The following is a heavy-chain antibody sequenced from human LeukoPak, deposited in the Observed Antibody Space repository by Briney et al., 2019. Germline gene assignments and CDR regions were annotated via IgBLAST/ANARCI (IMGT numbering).Heavy chain of an antibody. V-gene: IGHV3-23*01. CDR3: AKSSGSSNWYEFDY. D-gene: IGHD6-13*01. CDR1: GFTFSSYG. J-gene: IGHJ4*02. CDR2: ISGSGGST. Sequence: GGSLRLSCAASGFTFSSYGMSWVRQAPGKGLEWVSSISGSGGSTNYADSVKGRFTIFRDNSKNTLYLQMNSLRAEDTAVYYCAKSSGSSNWYEFDYWGQGTLVTVSS.